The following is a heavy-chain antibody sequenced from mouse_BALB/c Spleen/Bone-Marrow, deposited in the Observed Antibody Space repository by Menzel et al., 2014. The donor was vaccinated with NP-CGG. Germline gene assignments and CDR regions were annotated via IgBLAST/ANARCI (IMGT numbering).Heavy chain of an antibody. CDR1: GYIFSNYW. CDR2: NLPGSGSS. Sequence: VQLVESGGELMKPGASVKISCKASGYIFSNYWIEWVRQRPGHGLEWIGENLPGSGSSRNIEKFKGKATFSADISSNTAYMQLSSLTSEDSAVYYCTRGGYYGNWYFDVWGAGTTVTVSS. J-gene: IGHJ1*01. D-gene: IGHD2-1*01. CDR3: TRGGYYGNWYFDV. V-gene: IGHV1-9*01.